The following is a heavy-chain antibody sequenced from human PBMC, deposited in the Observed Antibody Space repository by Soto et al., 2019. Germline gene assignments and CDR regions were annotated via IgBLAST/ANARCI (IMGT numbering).Heavy chain of an antibody. D-gene: IGHD3-22*01. J-gene: IGHJ3*02. CDR2: INRYGSST. V-gene: IGHV3-74*01. CDR3: ARGGDSSYYDSSGYPAAFDI. CDR1: GFTFSSYW. Sequence: EVQLVESGGGLVQPGGSQRLSCEGSGFTFSSYWMHWVRQAPGKGLVWVSRINRYGSSTSYADSVKGRFTISRDNAKNTVYLQMNSLRAEDTAVDYCARGGDSSYYDSSGYPAAFDIWGQGTMVTVSS.